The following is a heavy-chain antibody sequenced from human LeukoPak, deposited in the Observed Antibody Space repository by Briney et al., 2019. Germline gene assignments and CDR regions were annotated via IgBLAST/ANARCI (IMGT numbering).Heavy chain of an antibody. Sequence: GGSLRLSCAASGFTFSSYIMNWVRQAPGKGLEWVSYISSSSSTIYYADSVKGRFSVSRDNAKNSLYLQMNSLRDEDTAVFYCARGSNIVGTTTYFDFWGQGTLVTVSS. CDR2: ISSSSSTI. J-gene: IGHJ4*02. CDR3: ARGSNIVGTTTYFDF. D-gene: IGHD1-26*01. V-gene: IGHV3-48*02. CDR1: GFTFSSYI.